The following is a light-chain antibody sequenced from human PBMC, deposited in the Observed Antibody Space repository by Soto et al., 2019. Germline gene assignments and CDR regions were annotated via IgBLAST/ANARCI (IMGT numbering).Light chain of an antibody. CDR3: CSYAGGSTYV. V-gene: IGLV2-23*01. CDR1: SSDVVFYNL. J-gene: IGLJ1*01. CDR2: DGS. Sequence: QSALTQPASVSGSPGQSITISCTETSSDVVFYNLVSWYQHHPGKAPKLMTYDGSQRPSGVSTRFSASKSGNTASLTISGLKPEDEADYYCCSYAGGSTYVFGTGTKLTVL.